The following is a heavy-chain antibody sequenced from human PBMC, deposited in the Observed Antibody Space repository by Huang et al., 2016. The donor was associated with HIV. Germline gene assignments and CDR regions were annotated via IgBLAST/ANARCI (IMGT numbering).Heavy chain of an antibody. D-gene: IGHD1-1*01. CDR2: INHSGST. CDR3: ARERMMSWLDDHDAFDI. V-gene: IGHV4-34*01. J-gene: IGHJ3*02. CDR1: GGSFSGYY. Sequence: QVQLQQWGAGLLKPSETLSLTCAVYGGSFSGYYWSWIRQSPGKGLEWIGEINHSGSTNYNPSLKSRLTRSVDTSKNQFSLKLSSVTAAETAVYYCARERMMSWLDDHDAFDIWGQGTMVTVSS.